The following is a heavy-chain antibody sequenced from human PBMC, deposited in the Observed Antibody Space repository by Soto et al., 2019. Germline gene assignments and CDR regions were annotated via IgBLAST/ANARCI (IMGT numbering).Heavy chain of an antibody. D-gene: IGHD5-18*01. Sequence: QVQLVQSGAEVKKPGSSVTVSCTASGGTFSSYAISWVRQAPGQGLEWMGGILPVFGTGIYAQKFQGRVTITADKSTNTAYMELSSLRSEDTAVYFCARVGGTGGYTYGLDYWGQGTLVTVSS. CDR3: ARVGGTGGYTYGLDY. V-gene: IGHV1-69*06. CDR1: GGTFSSYA. J-gene: IGHJ4*02. CDR2: ILPVFGTG.